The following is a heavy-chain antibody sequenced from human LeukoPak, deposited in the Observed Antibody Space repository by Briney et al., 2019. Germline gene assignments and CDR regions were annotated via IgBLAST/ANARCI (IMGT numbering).Heavy chain of an antibody. V-gene: IGHV4-39*07. J-gene: IGHJ4*02. CDR2: IYYSGST. CDR1: GGSISSSSYY. D-gene: IGHD2-21*01. CDR3: ARLGIGEPIDY. Sequence: PSETLSLTCTVSGGSISSSSYYWGWIRQPPGKGLEWIGSIYYSGSTYYNPSLKSRVTISVDTSKNQFSLKLSSVTAADTAVYYCARLGIGEPIDYWGQGTLVTVSS.